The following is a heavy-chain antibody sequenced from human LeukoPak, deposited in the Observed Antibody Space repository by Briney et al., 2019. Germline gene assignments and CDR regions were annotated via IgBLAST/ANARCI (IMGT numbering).Heavy chain of an antibody. CDR2: IASKTDGGTT. Sequence: PGGSLRLSCAASGLTVTNAWMNWVRQAPGKGLESVGRIASKTDGGTTDYAAPVKGRFTISRDDSKNTLFLQMNSLRAEDTAVYYCAKKGRVWELDPYDYWGQGTLVTVSS. D-gene: IGHD1-26*01. V-gene: IGHV3-15*04. J-gene: IGHJ4*02. CDR3: AKKGRVWELDPYDY. CDR1: GLTVTNAW.